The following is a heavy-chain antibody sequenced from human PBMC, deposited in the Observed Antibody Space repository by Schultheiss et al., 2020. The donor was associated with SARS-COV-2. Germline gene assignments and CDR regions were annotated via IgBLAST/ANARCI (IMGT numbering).Heavy chain of an antibody. CDR3: ASQRWESPPSY. J-gene: IGHJ4*02. Sequence: GSLRLSCAVSGGSISSSNWWIWVRQPPGKGLEWIGEIYHSGSTNYNPSLKSRVTISVDKSKNQFSLKLSSVTAADTAVYYCASQRWESPPSYWGQGTLVTVSS. CDR1: GGSISSSNW. V-gene: IGHV4-4*02. D-gene: IGHD4-23*01. CDR2: IYHSGST.